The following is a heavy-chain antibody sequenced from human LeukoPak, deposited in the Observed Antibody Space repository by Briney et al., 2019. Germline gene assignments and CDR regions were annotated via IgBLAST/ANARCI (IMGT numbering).Heavy chain of an antibody. V-gene: IGHV4-61*01. CDR3: ARDAYSYGYSDY. CDR1: GGSISSSSYY. CDR2: IYYSGST. D-gene: IGHD5-18*01. J-gene: IGHJ4*02. Sequence: SETLSLTCTVSGGSISSSSYYWGWIRQPPGRGLEWIGYIYYSGSTNYNPSLKSRVTISVDTSKNQFSLKLSSVTAADTAVYYCARDAYSYGYSDYWGQGTLVTVSS.